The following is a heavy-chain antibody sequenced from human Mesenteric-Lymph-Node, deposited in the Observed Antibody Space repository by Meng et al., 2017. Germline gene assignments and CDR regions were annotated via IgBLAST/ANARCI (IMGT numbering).Heavy chain of an antibody. V-gene: IGHV4-39*01. CDR2: IYHSGST. CDR3: ARRRGGSGRDC. J-gene: IGHJ4*02. D-gene: IGHD3-10*01. Sequence: QRQPHESGPGLVKPSETLPLTCTVTGGSSSSNGYYWDWVRQPPGKGLEWIGAIYHSGSTSYNPSLKSRVTMFVDTSKNQFSLMLTSVTATDTAVYYCARRRGGSGRDCWGQGTLVTVSS. CDR1: GGSSSSNGYY.